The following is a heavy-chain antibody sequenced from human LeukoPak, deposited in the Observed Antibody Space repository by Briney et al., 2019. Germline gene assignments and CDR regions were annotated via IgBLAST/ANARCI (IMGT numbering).Heavy chain of an antibody. V-gene: IGHV3-23*01. CDR3: AKEKALVVITYFDY. J-gene: IGHJ4*02. CDR2: ISGSGGST. Sequence: GGSLRLSCAASGFTFSSYAMSWVSQAPGKGLEWVSSISGSGGSTYYADSVKGRFTISRDNSKNTLYLQVNSLRAEDTAVYYCAKEKALVVITYFDYWGQGTLVTVSS. CDR1: GFTFSSYA. D-gene: IGHD3-22*01.